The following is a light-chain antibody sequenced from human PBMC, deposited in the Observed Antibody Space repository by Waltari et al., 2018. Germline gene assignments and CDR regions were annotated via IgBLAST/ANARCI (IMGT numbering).Light chain of an antibody. J-gene: IGKJ1*01. CDR2: AAS. Sequence: AIQMTHSPSSRSAPVVDRVTISSRASQGIGNDLGGYQQKPGTAPKLLIYAASTLQSGVPSRFSGSGSGTDFTLTISSLQPEDFATYYCLQDYKYPRTFGQGTKVEIK. V-gene: IGKV1-6*02. CDR1: QGIGND. CDR3: LQDYKYPRT.